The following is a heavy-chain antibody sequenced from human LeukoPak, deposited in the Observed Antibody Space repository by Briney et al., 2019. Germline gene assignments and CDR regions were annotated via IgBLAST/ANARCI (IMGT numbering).Heavy chain of an antibody. CDR2: INHSGST. CDR3: ARRAVAGYVDY. CDR1: GGSFSGYY. J-gene: IGHJ4*02. Sequence: SETLSLTCAVYGGSFSGYYWSWIRQPPGKGLEWIGEINHSGSTNYNPSLKSRVTISVDTSKNQFSLKLSSVTAADTAVYYCARRAVAGYVDYWGQGTLVTVSS. D-gene: IGHD6-19*01. V-gene: IGHV4-34*01.